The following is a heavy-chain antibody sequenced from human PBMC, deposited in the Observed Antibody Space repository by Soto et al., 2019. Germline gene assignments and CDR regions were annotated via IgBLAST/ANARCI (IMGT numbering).Heavy chain of an antibody. CDR1: GFTFSNFA. Sequence: EVQVLESGGGSVQPGGSLRLSCAASGFTFSNFAMSWVRHVPGKGLEWVSEISGSTGSTYYADSVKGRFIISRDNSKNTLHLQMNSLRSEDTAVYYWAKDTSSSPYYMDVWGKGTTVTVSS. CDR2: ISGSTGST. CDR3: AKDTSSSPYYMDV. D-gene: IGHD2-2*01. V-gene: IGHV3-23*01. J-gene: IGHJ6*03.